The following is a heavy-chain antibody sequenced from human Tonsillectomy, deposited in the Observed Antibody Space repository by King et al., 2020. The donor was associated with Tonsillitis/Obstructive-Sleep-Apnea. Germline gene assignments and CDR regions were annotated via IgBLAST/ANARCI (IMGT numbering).Heavy chain of an antibody. J-gene: IGHJ6*02. CDR2: INPNSGGT. D-gene: IGHD2-2*01. Sequence: QLVQSGAEVKKPGASVKVSCKASGYTFTDFYLHWVRQAPGQGLEWMAWINPNSGGTTYAQKFQGRVAMTRDTSISTAYMELNRLRSDDTAVYYCARGLRRRILPAAVSPFSGMDVWGQGTTVTVSS. V-gene: IGHV1-2*02. CDR3: ARGLRRRILPAAVSPFSGMDV. CDR1: GYTFTDFY.